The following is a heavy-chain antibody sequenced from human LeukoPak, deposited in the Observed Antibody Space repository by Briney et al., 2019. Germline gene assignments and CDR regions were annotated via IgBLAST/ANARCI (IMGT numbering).Heavy chain of an antibody. CDR2: VSLEGVR. Sequence: PSETLSLTCGVSGGSITTTNWWSWVRQFPGQGLQWIGEVSLEGVRNYNPSLTSRVTMSLDRAKNLLSLNLNSVTAADTAVYYCSRGRLTTPNWFGPWGQGILVTVSS. V-gene: IGHV4-4*02. CDR3: SRGRLTTPNWFGP. D-gene: IGHD1/OR15-1a*01. CDR1: GGSITTTNW. J-gene: IGHJ5*02.